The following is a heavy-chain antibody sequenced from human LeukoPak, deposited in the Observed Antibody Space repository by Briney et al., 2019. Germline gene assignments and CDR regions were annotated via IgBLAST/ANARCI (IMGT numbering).Heavy chain of an antibody. Sequence: SETLSLTCTVSGGSISSYYWSLIRQPPGKGLEWIGYIYYSGSTKYNPSLQSRVTISIDTSKNQFSLKLSSVTAADTAVYYCARQGGATSAYYPTDYWGQGTLVTVSS. CDR1: GGSISSYY. V-gene: IGHV4-59*08. CDR3: ARQGGATSAYYPTDY. D-gene: IGHD3-22*01. CDR2: IYYSGST. J-gene: IGHJ4*02.